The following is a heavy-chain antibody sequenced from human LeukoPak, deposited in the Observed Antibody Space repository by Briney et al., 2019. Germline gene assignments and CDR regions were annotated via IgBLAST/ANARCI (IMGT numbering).Heavy chain of an antibody. CDR3: AREPFGGDAFDI. V-gene: IGHV4-30-2*01. Sequence: SETLSLTCAVSGGSISSGGYSWSWIRQPPGKGLEWIGYIYHSGSTYYNPSLKSRVTISVDRSKNQFSLKLSSVTAADTAVYYCAREPFGGDAFDIWGQGAMVTVSS. CDR1: GGSISSGGYS. CDR2: IYHSGST. D-gene: IGHD3-16*01. J-gene: IGHJ3*02.